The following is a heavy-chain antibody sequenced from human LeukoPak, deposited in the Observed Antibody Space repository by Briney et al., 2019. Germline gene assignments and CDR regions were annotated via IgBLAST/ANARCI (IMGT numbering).Heavy chain of an antibody. CDR1: GFTFSSYG. Sequence: PGGSLRLSCVASGFTFSSYGMHWVRQAPGKGLEWVAVISSDGSNKYYGDSVKGRFTISRDNSKNTLYLQMNSLRAEDTAVYYCAKDGYLAWGQGTLVTVSS. CDR2: ISSDGSNK. J-gene: IGHJ5*02. V-gene: IGHV3-30*18. CDR3: AKDGYLA. D-gene: IGHD1-1*01.